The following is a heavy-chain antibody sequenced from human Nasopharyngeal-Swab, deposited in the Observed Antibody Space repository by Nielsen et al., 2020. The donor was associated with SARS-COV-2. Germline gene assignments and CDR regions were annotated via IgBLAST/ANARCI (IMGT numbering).Heavy chain of an antibody. CDR3: ARCLYDSSGYDEILFDY. J-gene: IGHJ4*02. CDR1: GFTFSSYS. Sequence: GESLKISCAASGFTFSSYSMNWVRQAPGKGLEWVSSISSSSSYIYYADSVKGRFTISRDNAKNSLYLQMNSLRAEDTAVYHCARCLYDSSGYDEILFDYWGQGTLVTVSS. D-gene: IGHD3-22*01. V-gene: IGHV3-21*01. CDR2: ISSSSSYI.